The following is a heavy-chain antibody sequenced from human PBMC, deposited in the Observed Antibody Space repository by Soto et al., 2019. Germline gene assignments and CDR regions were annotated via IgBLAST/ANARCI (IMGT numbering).Heavy chain of an antibody. CDR1: GFTFSSYA. J-gene: IGHJ4*02. Sequence: GGSLRLSWAASGFTFSSYAMHWVRQAPGKGLEWVAVISYDGSNTYYADSVKGRFTISRDNSKNTLYLQMNSLRAEDTAVYYCAKEMVVAATGYYFDYWGQGTLVTVSS. D-gene: IGHD2-15*01. CDR3: AKEMVVAATGYYFDY. CDR2: ISYDGSNT. V-gene: IGHV3-30-3*01.